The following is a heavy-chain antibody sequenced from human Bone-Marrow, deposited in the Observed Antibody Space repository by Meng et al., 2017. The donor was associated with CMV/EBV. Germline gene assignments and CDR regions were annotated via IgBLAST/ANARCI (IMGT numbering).Heavy chain of an antibody. CDR2: IYPDDSQT. J-gene: IGHJ4*02. CDR3: ATRDD. V-gene: IGHV5-51*01. Sequence: ESLKIDCKGSGYSFSTNWIGWVRQVPGKGLEWMGIIYPDDSQTGYSPSFQGQVAISADKSISTAYLQWSSLKASDTAMYYCATRDDWGQGTLVTVSS. CDR1: GYSFSTNW.